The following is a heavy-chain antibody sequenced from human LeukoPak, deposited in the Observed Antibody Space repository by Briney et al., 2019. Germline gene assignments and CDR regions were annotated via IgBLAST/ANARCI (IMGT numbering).Heavy chain of an antibody. CDR3: AKDTPLCYFDY. V-gene: IGHV3-30*02. CDR2: IRNDGSII. J-gene: IGHJ4*02. CDR1: GFTFSSYG. Sequence: PGGSLRLSCAASGFTFSSYGMHWIRQAPGKGLEWVAFIRNDGSIIYNADSVKGRFTISIDNSKNTLYLQMNSLRADDTAVYYCAKDTPLCYFDYWGQGTLVTVSS. D-gene: IGHD3-10*02.